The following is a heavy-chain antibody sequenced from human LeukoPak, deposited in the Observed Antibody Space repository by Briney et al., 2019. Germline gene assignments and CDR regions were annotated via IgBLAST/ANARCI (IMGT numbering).Heavy chain of an antibody. J-gene: IGHJ4*02. CDR1: GGSISGSNYY. V-gene: IGHV4-39*07. CDR3: ARLSGEIIVVGAGIDS. D-gene: IGHD2-15*01. Sequence: PSETLSLTCTVSGGSISGSNYYWGWIRQAPGKGLEWIGSIHYNGQAYYNPSRASRVTMSVDTSRNQFSLKLVSVTAADTAVYYCARLSGEIIVVGAGIDSWGQGTLVLVSS. CDR2: IHYNGQA.